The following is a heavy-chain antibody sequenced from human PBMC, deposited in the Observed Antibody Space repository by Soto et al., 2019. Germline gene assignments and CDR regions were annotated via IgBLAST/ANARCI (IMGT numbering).Heavy chain of an antibody. J-gene: IGHJ4*02. D-gene: IGHD1-26*01. CDR1: GLTVSSNY. CDR2: VFSGGNT. CDR3: AEGDFEC. Sequence: EVQLVESGGGLIQPGGSLRLSCAASGLTVSSNYMSWVRQAPGKGLEWVAIVFSGGNTYHADSVKGRFTVSRDNSKNTLALQMNSLRPEDTAVYYCAEGDFECWGQGTLLTVSS. V-gene: IGHV3-53*01.